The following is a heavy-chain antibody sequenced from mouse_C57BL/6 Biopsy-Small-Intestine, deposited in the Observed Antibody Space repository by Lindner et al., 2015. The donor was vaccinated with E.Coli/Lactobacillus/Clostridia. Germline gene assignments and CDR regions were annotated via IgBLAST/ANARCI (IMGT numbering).Heavy chain of an antibody. CDR3: ARGTDSSSWNVVLEYYYYMDV. CDR2: ISAYNGNT. Sequence: SVKVSCKASGYTFTSYGISWVRQAPGQGLEWMGWISAYNGNTNYAQKFQGRVSMATDTSTNTAYMELTRLRSDDTGVYYCARGTDSSSWNVVLEYYYYMDVWGRGTTVTVSS. D-gene: IGHD1-1*01. V-gene: IGHV1-81*01. J-gene: IGHJ1*03. CDR1: GYTFTSYG.